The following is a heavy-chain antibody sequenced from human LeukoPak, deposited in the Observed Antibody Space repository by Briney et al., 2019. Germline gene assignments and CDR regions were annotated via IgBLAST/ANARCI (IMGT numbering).Heavy chain of an antibody. J-gene: IGHJ4*01. Sequence: GGSLRLSCEASGFTFSSYWMHWVRQTPGKGLVWVSRISEDGSSTSYADSVKGRFTISRDNAKNMLYLQLNSLRVEDTAVYYCARDQLYCSGGYCYKDYWGHGTLVTVSS. D-gene: IGHD2-15*01. CDR1: GFTFSSYW. CDR2: ISEDGSST. V-gene: IGHV3-74*01. CDR3: ARDQLYCSGGYCYKDY.